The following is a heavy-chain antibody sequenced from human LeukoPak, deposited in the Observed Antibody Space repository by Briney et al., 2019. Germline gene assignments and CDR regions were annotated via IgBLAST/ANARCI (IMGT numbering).Heavy chain of an antibody. Sequence: GGSLRLSCAASGFTFSSYAMHWVRQAPGKGLEYVSAISSNGGSTYYADSVKGRFTISRDNSKNTLYLQMGSLRAEDMAVYYCAREKTLWSGSYFEYYYGMDVWGQGTTVTVSS. V-gene: IGHV3-64*02. J-gene: IGHJ6*02. CDR1: GFTFSSYA. CDR2: ISSNGGST. CDR3: AREKTLWSGSYFEYYYGMDV. D-gene: IGHD1-26*01.